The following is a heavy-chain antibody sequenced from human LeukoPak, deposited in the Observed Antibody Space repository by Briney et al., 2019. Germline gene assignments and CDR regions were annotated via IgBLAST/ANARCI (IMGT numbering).Heavy chain of an antibody. Sequence: GGSLRLSCAGSGFTFSNYAMTWVRQAPGKGLEWVSVIYSGGSTYYADSVKGRFTISRDNSKNTLYLQMNSLRAEDTAVYYCVGWLGYWGQGTLVTVSS. CDR2: IYSGGST. V-gene: IGHV3-53*01. CDR1: GFTFSNYA. CDR3: VGWLGY. D-gene: IGHD3-22*01. J-gene: IGHJ4*02.